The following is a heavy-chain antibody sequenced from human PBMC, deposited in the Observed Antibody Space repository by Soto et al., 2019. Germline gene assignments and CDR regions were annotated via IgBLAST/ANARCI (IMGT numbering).Heavy chain of an antibody. D-gene: IGHD2-8*01. V-gene: IGHV3-48*02. CDR2: ISSSSSTI. CDR3: ARGLGVANNWFDP. Sequence: EVQLVESGGGLVQPGGSLRLSCAASGFTFSSYSMNWVRQAPGKGLEWVSYISSSSSTIYYADSVKGRFTISRDNAKNSLYLEMNSRRDEDTAVYYCARGLGVANNWFDPWGQGTLVTFAS. J-gene: IGHJ5*02. CDR1: GFTFSSYS.